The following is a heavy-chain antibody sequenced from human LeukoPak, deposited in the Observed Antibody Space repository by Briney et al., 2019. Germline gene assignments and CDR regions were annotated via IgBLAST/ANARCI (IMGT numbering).Heavy chain of an antibody. CDR3: ARRGDYSGFDY. Sequence: PSETLSLTCTVSGGSISGYFWSCMRQPPGKGLEWIGYIYPSGTTNYNPSLKSRVTISVDTSKNQFSLKLSSVTAADTAVYYCARRGDYSGFDYWGQGTLVTVSS. CDR2: IYPSGTT. CDR1: GGSISGYF. J-gene: IGHJ4*02. V-gene: IGHV4-59*08. D-gene: IGHD1-26*01.